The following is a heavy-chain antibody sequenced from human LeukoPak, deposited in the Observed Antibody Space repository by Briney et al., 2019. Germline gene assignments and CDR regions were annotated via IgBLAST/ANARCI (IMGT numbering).Heavy chain of an antibody. V-gene: IGHV3-7*01. D-gene: IGHD3-16*02. CDR3: VSWGSDRYNMNY. CDR1: GFTFTSYY. J-gene: IGHJ4*02. Sequence: PGGSLRLSCAASGFTFTSYYMSWLRQAPGKGLEWAAHISQDGSDKYYVDSVKDRFTISRDSAKNSLYLQMNSLRAEDTAVYYCVSWGSDRYNMNYWGQGTLVTVSS. CDR2: ISQDGSDK.